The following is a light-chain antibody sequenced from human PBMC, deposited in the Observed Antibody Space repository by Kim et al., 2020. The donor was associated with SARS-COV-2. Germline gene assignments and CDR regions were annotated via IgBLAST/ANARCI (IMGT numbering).Light chain of an antibody. CDR2: NDN. CDR1: ALPKQY. J-gene: IGLJ3*02. V-gene: IGLV3-25*03. CDR3: QSADSSGSYRL. Sequence: SYELTQPPSVSVSPGQTARITCSGDALPKQYAYWYQQKPGQAPVLVIYNDNERPSGIPERFSGSSSGTTVTLTISGVQAEDEADYYCQSADSSGSYRLFGGGTKVTVL.